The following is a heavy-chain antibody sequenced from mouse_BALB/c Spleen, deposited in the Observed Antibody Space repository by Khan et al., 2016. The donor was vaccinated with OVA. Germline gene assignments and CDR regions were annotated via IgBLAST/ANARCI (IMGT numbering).Heavy chain of an antibody. Sequence: QIQLVQSGPELKKPGETVKISCKASGYTFTNYGMNWVKQAPGQGLKWMGWINTYTGEPTYAADFQGRVAFTLETSSSTAYLQINNLKNEDTATKFYASPLYFSYGMVFWGQGTSITVSS. D-gene: IGHD2-1*01. CDR2: INTYTGEP. CDR3: ASPLYFSYGMVF. CDR1: GYTFTNYG. V-gene: IGHV9-3-1*01. J-gene: IGHJ4*01.